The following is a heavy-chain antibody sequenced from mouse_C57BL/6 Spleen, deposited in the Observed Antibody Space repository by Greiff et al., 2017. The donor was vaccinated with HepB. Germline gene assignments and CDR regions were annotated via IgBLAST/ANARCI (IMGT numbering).Heavy chain of an antibody. CDR1: GYTFTSYW. V-gene: IGHV1-72*01. CDR3: ARSGSSGSSYYFDY. J-gene: IGHJ2*01. CDR2: IDPNSGGT. D-gene: IGHD3-2*02. Sequence: QVQLQQPGAELVKPGASVKLSCKASGYTFTSYWMHWVKQRPGRGLGWIGRIDPNSGGTKYNEKFKSKATLTVDKPSSTAYMQLSSLTSEDSAVYYCARSGSSGSSYYFDYWGQGTTLTVSS.